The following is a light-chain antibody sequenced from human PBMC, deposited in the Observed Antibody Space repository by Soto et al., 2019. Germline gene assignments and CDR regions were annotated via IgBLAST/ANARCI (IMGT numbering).Light chain of an antibody. J-gene: IGLJ1*01. V-gene: IGLV2-8*01. CDR1: SSDVGAYKY. CDR3: TSYAGSNDRYV. CDR2: EVS. Sequence: QSVLTQPPSASGSPGQSVTISCTGTSSDVGAYKYVSWYQHHPGKAPKLIIYEVSQRPSGVPDRFSGSKSGNTASLAVSALQAEDEAHYYYTSYAGSNDRYVFGTGTKVTV.